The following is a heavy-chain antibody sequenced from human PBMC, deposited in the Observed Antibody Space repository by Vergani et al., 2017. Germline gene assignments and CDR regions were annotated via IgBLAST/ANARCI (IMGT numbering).Heavy chain of an antibody. D-gene: IGHD7-27*01. CDR3: AGGPASTGDNEDY. V-gene: IGHV3-21*01. Sequence: VQLVESGGGLVKPGGSLRLSCAASGFTFSSYSMNWVRQAPGKGLEWVSSISSSSSYIYYADSVKGRFTISRDNAKNSLYLQMNSLRAEDTAVYYCAGGPASTGDNEDYWGQGTLVTVSS. CDR2: ISSSSSYI. J-gene: IGHJ4*02. CDR1: GFTFSSYS.